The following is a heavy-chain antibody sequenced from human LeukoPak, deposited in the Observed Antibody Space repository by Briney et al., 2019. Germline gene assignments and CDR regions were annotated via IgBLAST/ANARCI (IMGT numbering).Heavy chain of an antibody. CDR3: ARVDGHYDRGGSYYYYYMDV. J-gene: IGHJ6*03. V-gene: IGHV1-2*02. Sequence: ASVKVSCKASGYTFTGYYMHWVRQAPGQGLEWMGWINPNSGGTNYAQKFQGRVTMTRDTSISTSYMELSRLRSDDTAVYYCARVDGHYDRGGSYYYYYMDVWGKGTTVTVSS. CDR1: GYTFTGYY. D-gene: IGHD4-17*01. CDR2: INPNSGGT.